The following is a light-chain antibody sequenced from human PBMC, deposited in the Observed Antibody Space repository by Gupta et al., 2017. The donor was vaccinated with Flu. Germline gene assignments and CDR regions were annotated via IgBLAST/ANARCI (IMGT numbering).Light chain of an antibody. Sequence: SSALTQAPAVSVALGQTVRITCQGDSLRSYYASWYQQKPGQAPVLIIYGKNNRRSGTPDRVSGSSSGNTTAVTITGAQAEDEADYYCNSRDNSGNNLVVFGGGTKLTVL. V-gene: IGLV3-19*01. CDR1: SLRSYY. J-gene: IGLJ2*01. CDR2: GKN. CDR3: NSRDNSGNNLVV.